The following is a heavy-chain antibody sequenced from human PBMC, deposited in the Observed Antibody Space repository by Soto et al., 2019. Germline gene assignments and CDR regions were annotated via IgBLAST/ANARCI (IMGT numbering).Heavy chain of an antibody. CDR3: ARESSSFYYFHN. CDR1: GFTVSTNY. J-gene: IGHJ4*02. V-gene: IGHV3-53*01. D-gene: IGHD2-2*01. CDR2: IYTGATT. Sequence: GSLRLSCAASGFTVSTNYMSWVRQAPGKGLEWVSVIYTGATTYYTDSVKGRFIISRDNSKNTVYLQMNSLRAEDTAVYYCARESSSFYYFHNWGQGTLVTVSS.